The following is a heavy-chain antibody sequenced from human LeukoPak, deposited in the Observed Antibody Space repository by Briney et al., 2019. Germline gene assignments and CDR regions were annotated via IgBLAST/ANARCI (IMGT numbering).Heavy chain of an antibody. V-gene: IGHV1-18*01. J-gene: IGHJ4*02. CDR3: ARDEIDYYDSSGLTFDY. CDR2: ISAYNGNT. Sequence: ASVKVSCKASGNTFTSYGISWVRQAPGQGLEWMGWISAYNGNTNYAQKLQGRVTMTTDTSTSTAYMELRSLRSDDTAVYYCARDEIDYYDSSGLTFDYWGQGTLVTVSS. D-gene: IGHD3-22*01. CDR1: GNTFTSYG.